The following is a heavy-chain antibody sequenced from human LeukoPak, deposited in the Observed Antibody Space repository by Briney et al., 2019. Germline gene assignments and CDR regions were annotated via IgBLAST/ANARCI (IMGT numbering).Heavy chain of an antibody. Sequence: GGSLRLSCAASGFTFSSYSMNWVRQAPGKGLEWVSSISSSSSYIYYADSVKGRFTISRDNAKTSLYLQMNSLRAEDTAVYYCAREMATIRVWSRTIDYWGQGTLVTVSS. CDR2: ISSSSSYI. V-gene: IGHV3-21*01. J-gene: IGHJ4*02. D-gene: IGHD5-24*01. CDR1: GFTFSSYS. CDR3: AREMATIRVWSRTIDY.